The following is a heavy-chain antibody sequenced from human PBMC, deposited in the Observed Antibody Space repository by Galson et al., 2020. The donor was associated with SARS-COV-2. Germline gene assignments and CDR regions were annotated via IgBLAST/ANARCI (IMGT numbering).Heavy chain of an antibody. Sequence: SETLSLTCTVSGGSISSRSYYWGWILQPPGKGLEWIGSIYYRGSTAYNPSLSSRVTISVDTSKNEFSLMLRSVTAADTAVYYCARRGEVVAWVYWGQGTLVTVSS. CDR2: IYYRGST. CDR3: ARRGEVVAWVY. CDR1: GGSISSRSYY. V-gene: IGHV4-39*01. J-gene: IGHJ4*02. D-gene: IGHD2-15*01.